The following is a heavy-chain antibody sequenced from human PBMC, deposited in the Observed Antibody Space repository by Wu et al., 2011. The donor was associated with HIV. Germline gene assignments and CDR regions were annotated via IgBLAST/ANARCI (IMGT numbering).Heavy chain of an antibody. CDR2: IIPIFGTA. V-gene: IGHV1-69*06. D-gene: IGHD3-9*01. CDR3: ARDVLRYFDWFLGVEYYFDY. CDR1: GGTFSSYT. Sequence: QVQLVQSGAEVKKPGSSVKVSCKASGGTFSSYTISWVRQAPGQGLEWMGGIIPIFGTAKYAQKFQGRVTISADKSTSTAYMELRSLRSDDTALYFCARDVLRYFDWFLGVEYYFDYWGQGTLVTVSS. J-gene: IGHJ4*02.